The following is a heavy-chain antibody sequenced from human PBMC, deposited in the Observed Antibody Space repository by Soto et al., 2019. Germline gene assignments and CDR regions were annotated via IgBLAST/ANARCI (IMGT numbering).Heavy chain of an antibody. D-gene: IGHD6-6*01. J-gene: IGHJ4*02. CDR2: ISYDGSNK. CDR3: ANRIGRYSSSSPFEY. Sequence: GWSLRLSCAASGFTFSSYGMHLVRQAPGKGLEWVAVISYDGSNKYYADSVKGRFTISRDNSKNTLYLQMNSLRAEDTAVYYCANRIGRYSSSSPFEYWGEGTLVTVSS. V-gene: IGHV3-30*18. CDR1: GFTFSSYG.